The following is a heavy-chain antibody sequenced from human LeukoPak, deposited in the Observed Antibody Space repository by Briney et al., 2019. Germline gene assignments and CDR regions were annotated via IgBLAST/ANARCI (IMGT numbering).Heavy chain of an antibody. J-gene: IGHJ3*02. Sequence: AGGSLRLSCAASGFTFSSYAMSWVRQAPGKGLEWVSYISSSSSTIYYADSVKGRFTISRDNAKNSLYLQMNSLRAEDTAVYYCAGRYDFWSGYHPLDAFDIWGQGTMVTVSS. CDR2: ISSSSSTI. D-gene: IGHD3-3*01. V-gene: IGHV3-48*01. CDR3: AGRYDFWSGYHPLDAFDI. CDR1: GFTFSSYA.